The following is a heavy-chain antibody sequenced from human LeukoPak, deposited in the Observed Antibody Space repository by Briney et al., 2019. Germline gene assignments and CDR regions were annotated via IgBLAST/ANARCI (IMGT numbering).Heavy chain of an antibody. V-gene: IGHV4-30-4*01. CDR3: ARHFGGTDV. CDR2: FYYSGST. Sequence: PSQTLSLTCTVSGGSISSSNYYWNWIRQPPGKGLEWIGYFYYSGSTYYNPSLESRVIISRDVSKNQFSLKLSSVTAADTAVYYCARHFGGTDVWGHGTMVTVSS. CDR1: GGSISSSNYY. D-gene: IGHD4-23*01. J-gene: IGHJ3*01.